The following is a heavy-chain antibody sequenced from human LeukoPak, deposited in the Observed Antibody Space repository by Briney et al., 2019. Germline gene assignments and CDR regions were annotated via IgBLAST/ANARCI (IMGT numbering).Heavy chain of an antibody. CDR2: MNPNAGNT. V-gene: IGHV1-8*03. J-gene: IGHJ6*03. D-gene: IGHD2-15*01. CDR3: ARGKYCSDATCYSLGYYYYMDV. CDR1: GYTFTSYD. Sequence: GSAKVSCKASGYTFTSYDINGVRQAPGQGLEWMGWMNPNAGNTGYVQKLQGRVTFTRNTSISTDYMELSSLRSEDTAVYYCARGKYCSDATCYSLGYYYYMDVWGKGTTVTVSS.